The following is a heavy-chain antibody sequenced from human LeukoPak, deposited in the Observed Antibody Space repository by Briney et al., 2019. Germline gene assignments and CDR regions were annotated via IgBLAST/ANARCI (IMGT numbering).Heavy chain of an antibody. J-gene: IGHJ4*02. Sequence: GGSLRLSCAASGFTFSRYRMNWVRQAPGKGLGWGSYITGSSSTRYYADSVNGRFTISRDNAKNSLYLQMNSPRTEDTAVYYCARASITMILYAPHFDYWGQGTLLTVSS. V-gene: IGHV3-48*01. CDR1: GFTFSRYR. CDR2: ITGSSSTR. CDR3: ARASITMILYAPHFDY. D-gene: IGHD3-22*01.